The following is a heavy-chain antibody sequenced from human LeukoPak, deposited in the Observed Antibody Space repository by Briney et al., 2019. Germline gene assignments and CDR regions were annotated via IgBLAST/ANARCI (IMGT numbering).Heavy chain of an antibody. Sequence: GGSLRLSCAASGFTFSSYSMNWVRQAPGKGLEWVSSISSSSSYIYYADSVKGRFTISRDNAKNSLYLQMNSLRAEDTAVYYCARERETYYYDSSRYPHFDYWGQGTLATVS. CDR1: GFTFSSYS. V-gene: IGHV3-21*01. CDR3: ARERETYYYDSSRYPHFDY. CDR2: ISSSSSYI. J-gene: IGHJ4*02. D-gene: IGHD3-22*01.